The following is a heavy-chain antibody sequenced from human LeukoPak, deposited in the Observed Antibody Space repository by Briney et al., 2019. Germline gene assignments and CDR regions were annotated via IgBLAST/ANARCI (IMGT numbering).Heavy chain of an antibody. CDR1: GFTFSGHW. CDR2: TNSDGSST. D-gene: IGHD5-24*01. CDR3: ARARWYSSDY. Sequence: GGSLRLSCAVSGFTFSGHWMFWVRQAPGKGLVWVSSTNSDGSSTGYTDSVKGRFTVSRDNAKNTLYLQMNSLRAEDTAVYYCARARWYSSDYWGQGPLVTVFS. J-gene: IGHJ4*02. V-gene: IGHV3-74*01.